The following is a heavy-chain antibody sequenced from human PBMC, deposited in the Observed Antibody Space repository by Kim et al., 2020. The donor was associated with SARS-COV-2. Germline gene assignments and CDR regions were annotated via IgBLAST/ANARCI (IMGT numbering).Heavy chain of an antibody. CDR3: AKQQDAFDL. V-gene: IGHV1-3*01. Sequence: GNTKYSQKFHGRVTITRDTSASTAYMELSSLRSEDTAVYYCAKQQDAFDLWGQGTMVTVSS. D-gene: IGHD6-13*01. J-gene: IGHJ3*01. CDR2: GNT.